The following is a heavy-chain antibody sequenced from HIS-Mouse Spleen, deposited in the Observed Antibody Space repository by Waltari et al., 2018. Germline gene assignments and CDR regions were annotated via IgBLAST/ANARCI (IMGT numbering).Heavy chain of an antibody. D-gene: IGHD3-10*01. CDR3: ARGSGSGSYFDY. V-gene: IGHV4-59*01. CDR1: GGSISSYY. Sequence: QVQLQESGPGLVKPSETLSLTCTVSGGSISSYYWSWIRQPPGKGLEWIGYIYYSGSNNYNPALKSRVTISVDTSKNQFSLKLSSVTAADTAVYYCARGSGSGSYFDYWGQGTLVTVSS. CDR2: IYYSGSN. J-gene: IGHJ4*02.